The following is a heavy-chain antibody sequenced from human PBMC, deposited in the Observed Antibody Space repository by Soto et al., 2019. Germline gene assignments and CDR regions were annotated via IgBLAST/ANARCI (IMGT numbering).Heavy chain of an antibody. V-gene: IGHV4-34*01. CDR2: INHSGST. CDR3: ARTRGGWLHNFGY. J-gene: IGHJ4*02. CDR1: GGSFSGYY. Sequence: SETLSLTGAVYGGSFSGYYWSWIRQPPGKGLEWIGEINHSGSTNYDPSLKSRITISVDTSKNQFSLNLTSVTAADTAVYYCARTRGGWLHNFGYWGQGTLVTV. D-gene: IGHD3-10*01.